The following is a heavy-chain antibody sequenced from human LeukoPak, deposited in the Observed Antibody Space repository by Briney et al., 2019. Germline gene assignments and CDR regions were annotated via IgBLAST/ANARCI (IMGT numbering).Heavy chain of an antibody. D-gene: IGHD5-18*01. Sequence: ASVKVSCKXFGYSFTSYYMHWVRQAPGQGLEWMGIINPSGGTTSYSQRFQDRVTMTRDTSTSTVYMELSSLRSEDTAVYFCARVRGYSLFDYWGQGSLVTVSS. J-gene: IGHJ4*02. CDR1: GYSFTSYY. V-gene: IGHV1-46*01. CDR2: INPSGGTT. CDR3: ARVRGYSLFDY.